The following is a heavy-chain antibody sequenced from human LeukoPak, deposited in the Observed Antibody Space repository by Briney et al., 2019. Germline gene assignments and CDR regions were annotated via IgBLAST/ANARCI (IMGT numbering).Heavy chain of an antibody. CDR1: GFTFSSYG. CDR2: IRYDGSNK. J-gene: IGHJ4*02. V-gene: IGHV3-30*02. Sequence: GGSLRLSCAASGFTFSSYGMHWVRQAPGKGLEWVAFIRYDGSNKYYADSVKGRFTISRDNSKNTLYLQMNSLRAEDTAVYNCAKDQIGKWLRAGGEDYWGQGTLVTVSS. CDR3: AKDQIGKWLRAGGEDY. D-gene: IGHD5-12*01.